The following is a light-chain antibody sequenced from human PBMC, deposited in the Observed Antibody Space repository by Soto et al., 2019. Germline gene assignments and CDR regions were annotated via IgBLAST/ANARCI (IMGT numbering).Light chain of an antibody. J-gene: IGKJ4*01. V-gene: IGKV1-27*01. CDR3: QRYDDAPLT. CDR2: SAS. Sequence: DIQMTQSPSSLSASVGDRVTMTCRASQDISNYLVWYQQQPGKVPKLLIYSASTLHSGVPSPFSGSGSGTDFTLTISSLQPEDVGTYYCQRYDDAPLTFGGGTKVEIK. CDR1: QDISNY.